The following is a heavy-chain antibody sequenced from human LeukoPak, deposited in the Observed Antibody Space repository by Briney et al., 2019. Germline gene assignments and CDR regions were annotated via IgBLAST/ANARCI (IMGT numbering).Heavy chain of an antibody. CDR3: ARVGCSSTSCHYFDY. V-gene: IGHV3-20*04. CDR2: INWNGGST. CDR1: GFTFDDYG. Sequence: GGSLRLSCAASGFTFDDYGMSWVCQAPGKGLEWVSGINWNGGSTGYADSVKGRFTISRDIAKNSLYLQMNSLRAEDTALYYCARVGCSSTSCHYFDYWGQGTLVTVSS. D-gene: IGHD2-2*01. J-gene: IGHJ4*02.